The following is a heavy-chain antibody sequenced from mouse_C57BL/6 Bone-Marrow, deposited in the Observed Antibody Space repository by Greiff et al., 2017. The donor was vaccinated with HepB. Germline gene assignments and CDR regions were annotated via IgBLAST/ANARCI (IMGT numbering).Heavy chain of an antibody. CDR3: ARSGGDLLDC. Sequence: QVQLQQPGAELVRPGSSVKLSCKASGYTFTSYWMHWVKQRPIQGLEWIGNIDPSDSETHYNQKFKDKATLTVDKSSSKAYIQLSSLTSEDSAVYYCARSGGDLLDCWGQGTTLTVSS. D-gene: IGHD3-1*01. V-gene: IGHV1-52*01. CDR1: GYTFTSYW. J-gene: IGHJ2*01. CDR2: IDPSDSET.